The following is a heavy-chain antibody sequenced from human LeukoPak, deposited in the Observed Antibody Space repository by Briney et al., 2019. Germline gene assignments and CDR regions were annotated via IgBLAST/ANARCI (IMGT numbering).Heavy chain of an antibody. CDR1: GGSFSNYY. CDR3: ARGSQWGDYAGFDP. J-gene: IGHJ5*02. D-gene: IGHD4-17*01. Sequence: SETLSLTCAVYGGSFSNYYWTWIPKPPGKGLEWIGEGHHSGSTNYNPSLKTRVTISVDSSRSQFSLKLTSVTAADTAVYYCARGSQWGDYAGFDPWGQRTLVTVSS. V-gene: IGHV4-34*01. CDR2: GHHSGST.